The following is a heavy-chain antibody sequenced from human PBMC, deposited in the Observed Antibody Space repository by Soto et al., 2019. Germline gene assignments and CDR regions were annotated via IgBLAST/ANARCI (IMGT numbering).Heavy chain of an antibody. J-gene: IGHJ4*02. D-gene: IGHD4-17*01. CDR2: ISYSGNT. Sequence: SETLSLTCTVSGGSISSYYWSWIRQPPGKGLEWIAYISYSGNTNYNPSLKSRVTISLNTSKNQFSLELNSVTAADTVVYYCARGAYGDYDRYFDYWGQGTLVTVSS. V-gene: IGHV4-59*01. CDR1: GGSISSYY. CDR3: ARGAYGDYDRYFDY.